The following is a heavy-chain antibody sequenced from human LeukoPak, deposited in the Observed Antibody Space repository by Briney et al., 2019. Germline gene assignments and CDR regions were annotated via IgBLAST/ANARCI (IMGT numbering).Heavy chain of an antibody. CDR1: GFTFRSYR. J-gene: IGHJ6*02. V-gene: IGHV3-53*04. Sequence: PGGSLRLSCAASGFTFRSYRMSWVRQAPGKGLEWVSVIYSGGSTYYADSVKGRFTISRHNSKNTLYLQMNSLRAEDTAVYYCASRSYSSSWYNRRYYGMDVWGQGTTVTVSS. D-gene: IGHD6-13*01. CDR2: IYSGGST. CDR3: ASRSYSSSWYNRRYYGMDV.